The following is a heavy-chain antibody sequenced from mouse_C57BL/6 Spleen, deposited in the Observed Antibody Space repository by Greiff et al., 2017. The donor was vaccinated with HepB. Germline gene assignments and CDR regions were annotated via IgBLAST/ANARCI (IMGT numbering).Heavy chain of an antibody. V-gene: IGHV3-6*01. CDR3: ARGGDYHYFDY. J-gene: IGHJ2*01. CDR1: GYSITSGYY. Sequence: EVKLMESGPGLVKPSQSLSLTCSVTGYSITSGYYWNWIRQFPGNKLEWMGYISYDGSNNYNPSLKNRISITRDTSKNQFFLKLNSVTTEDTATYYCARGGDYHYFDYWGQGTTLTVSS. CDR2: ISYDGSN. D-gene: IGHD2-4*01.